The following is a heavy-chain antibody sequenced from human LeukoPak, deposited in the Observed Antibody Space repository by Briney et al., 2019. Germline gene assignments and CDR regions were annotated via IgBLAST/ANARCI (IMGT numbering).Heavy chain of an antibody. Sequence: SETLSLTCIVSGDSISSVNYYWSWIRQPAGKGLEWIGRIYTSGITNYNSSLKSRITISVDTSKNQFFLTLTSVTAADTAVYYCARGDSDSSGYSRGYFHHWGQGTLVTVSS. CDR2: IYTSGIT. V-gene: IGHV4-61*02. CDR1: GDSISSVNYY. CDR3: ARGDSDSSGYSRGYFHH. J-gene: IGHJ1*01. D-gene: IGHD3-22*01.